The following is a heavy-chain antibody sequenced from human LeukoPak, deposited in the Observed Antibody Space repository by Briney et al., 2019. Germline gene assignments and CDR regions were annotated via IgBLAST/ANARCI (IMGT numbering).Heavy chain of an antibody. D-gene: IGHD5-24*01. Sequence: GASVKVSCKASGYTFTGYYMHWVRQAPGQGLEWMGWINPNSGGTNYAQKFQGRVTMTRDTSTSTVYMELSSLRSEDTAVYYCARDRSRWLQFPDYWGQGTLVTVSS. CDR1: GYTFTGYY. J-gene: IGHJ4*02. V-gene: IGHV1-2*02. CDR3: ARDRSRWLQFPDY. CDR2: INPNSGGT.